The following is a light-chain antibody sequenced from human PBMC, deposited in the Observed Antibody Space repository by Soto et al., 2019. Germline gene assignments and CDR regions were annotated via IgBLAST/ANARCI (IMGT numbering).Light chain of an antibody. J-gene: IGKJ5*01. CDR3: QQRSNWPPSIT. V-gene: IGKV3-11*01. CDR2: DAS. CDR1: QSVTTF. Sequence: EIVLTPSPATLSLSPGERATLSCRASQSVTTFLAWYQQKPGQAPRLLIYDASDRAPGIPARFSGSGSATDFTLTINNLEPEDFAVYYCQQRSNWPPSITFGQGTRLEIK.